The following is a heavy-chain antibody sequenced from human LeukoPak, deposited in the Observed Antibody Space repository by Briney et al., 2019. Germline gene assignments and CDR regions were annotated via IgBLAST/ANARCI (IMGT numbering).Heavy chain of an antibody. V-gene: IGHV1-69*13. J-gene: IGHJ3*02. Sequence: SVRVSCKASGGTFSSYAISWVRQAPGQGLEWMGGIIPIFGTANYAQKFQGRVTITADESTSTAYMELSSLRSEDTAVYYCARGGITGTMGEDAFDIWGQGTMVTVSS. D-gene: IGHD1-7*01. CDR2: IIPIFGTA. CDR1: GGTFSSYA. CDR3: ARGGITGTMGEDAFDI.